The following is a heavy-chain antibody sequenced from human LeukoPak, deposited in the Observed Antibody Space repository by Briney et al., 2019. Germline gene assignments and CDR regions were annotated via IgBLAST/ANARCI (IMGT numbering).Heavy chain of an antibody. V-gene: IGHV3-48*03. CDR1: GFTFSSYE. CDR2: ISSSGSTI. Sequence: PGGSLKLSCAASGFTFSSYEMNWVRQAPGKGLEWVSYISSSGSTIYYADSVKGRFTISRDNAKNSLYLQMNSLRAEDTAVYYCAELGITMIGGVWGKGTTVTISS. CDR3: AELGITMIGGV. D-gene: IGHD3-10*02. J-gene: IGHJ6*04.